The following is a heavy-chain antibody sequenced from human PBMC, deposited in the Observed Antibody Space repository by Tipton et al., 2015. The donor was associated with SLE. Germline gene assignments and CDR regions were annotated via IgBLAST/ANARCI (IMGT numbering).Heavy chain of an antibody. CDR1: GGSLSGYW. V-gene: IGHV4-59*08. D-gene: IGHD3-16*01. CDR2: IYYTRSS. CDR3: ARHWGAYENPYYFDY. Sequence: TLSLTCTVYGGSLSGYWWSWIRQSPGKGLEWIGNIYYTRSSYYNPSLKSRVTISVDTSQNQFSLKLRSVSAADTAVYYCARHWGAYENPYYFDYWGQGTLVTVSS. J-gene: IGHJ4*02.